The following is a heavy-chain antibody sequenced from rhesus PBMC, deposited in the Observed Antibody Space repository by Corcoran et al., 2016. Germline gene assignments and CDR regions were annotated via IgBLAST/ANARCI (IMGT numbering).Heavy chain of an antibody. V-gene: IGHV4-76*01. CDR1: GYSISSGYD. J-gene: IGHJ4*01. CDR3: ARGLSWNYRLDY. CDR2: IYGSSGST. Sequence: QVQLQESGPGVVKPSETLSLTCAVSGYSISSGYDWSWIRQPPGKGLEWIGYIYGSSGSTNYNPSLKNRVTFSKDTSKNQFSLKLSSVTTADTAVYYCARGLSWNYRLDYWGQGVLVTVSS. D-gene: IGHD1-1*01.